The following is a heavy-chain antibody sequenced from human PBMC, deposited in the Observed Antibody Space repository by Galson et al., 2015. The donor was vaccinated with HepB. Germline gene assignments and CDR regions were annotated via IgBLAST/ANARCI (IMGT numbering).Heavy chain of an antibody. J-gene: IGHJ4*02. Sequence: SLRLSCAASGFTFSSYGMEWVRQAPGKGLEWVAVIWYDGNKKYYADSVKGRFTISRDNSKNTLYLQMNSLRAEDTAVYFCARDFYGSGACDSWGQGTLVTVSS. CDR1: GFTFSSYG. V-gene: IGHV3-33*01. CDR3: ARDFYGSGACDS. D-gene: IGHD3-10*01. CDR2: IWYDGNKK.